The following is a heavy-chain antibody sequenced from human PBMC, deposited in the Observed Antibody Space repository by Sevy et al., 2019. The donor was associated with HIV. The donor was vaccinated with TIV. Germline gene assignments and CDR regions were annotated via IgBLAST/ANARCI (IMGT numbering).Heavy chain of an antibody. CDR2: ISYDGSNK. D-gene: IGHD6-13*01. V-gene: IGHV3-30*04. J-gene: IGHJ3*02. CDR1: GFTFSSYA. CDR3: ARDPYSSSWRDAFDI. Sequence: GESLKISCAASGFTFSSYAMHWVRQAPGKGLEWVAVISYDGSNKYYADSVKGRFTISRDNSKNTLYLQMNSLRAEDTAVYYCARDPYSSSWRDAFDIWGQGTMVTVSS.